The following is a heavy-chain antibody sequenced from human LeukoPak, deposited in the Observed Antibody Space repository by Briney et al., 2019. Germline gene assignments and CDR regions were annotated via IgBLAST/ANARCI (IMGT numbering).Heavy chain of an antibody. J-gene: IGHJ4*02. D-gene: IGHD3-22*01. CDR3: ASSYFYDGNRYFDY. V-gene: IGHV4-59*08. CDR2: IYYTGST. CDR1: GGSITSYY. Sequence: SETLSLTCNVFGGSITSYYWNWIRQPPGKGLEWIGYIYYTGSTNSNPSLTSRLTISLDTSKKQFSLKLSSVTAADTAIYYCASSYFYDGNRYFDYWGQGALVTVSS.